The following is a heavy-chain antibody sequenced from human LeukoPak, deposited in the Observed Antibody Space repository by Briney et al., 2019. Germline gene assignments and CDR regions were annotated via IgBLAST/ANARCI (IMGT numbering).Heavy chain of an antibody. CDR3: ARAELLWFGEPSYMDV. J-gene: IGHJ6*03. D-gene: IGHD3-10*01. CDR2: ISSSGSTI. V-gene: IGHV3-48*03. CDR1: GFTFSSYE. Sequence: PGGSLRLSCAASGFTFSSYEMNWVRQAPGKGLEWVSYISSSGSTIYYADSVKGRFTISRDNSKNTLYLQMNSLGAEDTAVYYCARAELLWFGEPSYMDVWGKGTTVTISS.